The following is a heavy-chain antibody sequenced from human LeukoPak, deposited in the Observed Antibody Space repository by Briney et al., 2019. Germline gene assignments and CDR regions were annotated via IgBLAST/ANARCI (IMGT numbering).Heavy chain of an antibody. D-gene: IGHD3-9*01. CDR3: VGLDDILTGYYGLSDC. J-gene: IGHJ4*02. Sequence: KPSETLSLTCTVSGGSISSYYWSWIRQPAGKGLEWIGRIYTSGSTNYNPSLKSRVTMSVDTSKNQFSLKLSSVTAADTAVYYCVGLDDILTGYYGLSDCWGQGTLVTVSS. CDR2: IYTSGST. CDR1: GGSISSYY. V-gene: IGHV4-4*07.